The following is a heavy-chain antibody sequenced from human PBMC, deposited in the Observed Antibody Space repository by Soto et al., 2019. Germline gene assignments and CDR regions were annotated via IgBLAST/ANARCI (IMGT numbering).Heavy chain of an antibody. CDR1: GFTFSSYG. D-gene: IGHD3-10*01. CDR2: ISYDGSNK. Sequence: HPGGSLRLSCSASGFTFSSYGMHWVRQAPGKGLEWVAVISYDGSNKYYADSVKGRFTISRDNSKNTLYLQMNSLRAEDTAVYYCAKDRMVRGVINYYGMDVWGQGTTVTVSS. V-gene: IGHV3-30*18. J-gene: IGHJ6*02. CDR3: AKDRMVRGVINYYGMDV.